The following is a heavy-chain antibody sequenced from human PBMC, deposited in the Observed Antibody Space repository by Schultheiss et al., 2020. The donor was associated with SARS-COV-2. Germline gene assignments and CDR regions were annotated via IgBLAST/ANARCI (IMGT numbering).Heavy chain of an antibody. V-gene: IGHV3-23*01. CDR1: GFNFDTHG. CDR2: ISGSGGST. J-gene: IGHJ2*01. Sequence: GGSLRLSCVTSGFNFDTHGMHWVRQAPGKGLEWVSAISGSGGSTYYADSVKGRFTISRDNAKNSLSLQMISLRAEDTAVYYCARDRDRDYYDSSGYYAGWYFDLWGRGTLVTVSS. D-gene: IGHD3-22*01. CDR3: ARDRDRDYYDSSGYYAGWYFDL.